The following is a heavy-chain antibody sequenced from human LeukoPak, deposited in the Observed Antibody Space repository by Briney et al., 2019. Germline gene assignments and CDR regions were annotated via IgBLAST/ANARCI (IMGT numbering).Heavy chain of an antibody. CDR1: GGSFSGYY. CDR2: INHSGST. CDR3: ARGGQRLSL. V-gene: IGHV4-34*01. Sequence: PSETLSLTCAVYGGSFSGYYWSWIRQPPGKGLEWIGEINHSGSTNFNPSLKSRVTISVDTSKNQFSLKLSSVTTEDTAVYYCARGGQRLSLWGQGTLVTVSS. J-gene: IGHJ4*02. D-gene: IGHD6-25*01.